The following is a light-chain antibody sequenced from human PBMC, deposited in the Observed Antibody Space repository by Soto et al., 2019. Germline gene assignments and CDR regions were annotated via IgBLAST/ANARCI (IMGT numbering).Light chain of an antibody. J-gene: IGKJ4*01. V-gene: IGKV3-11*01. CDR3: EQRSDWPLT. CDR2: DAS. CDR1: QSVSRY. Sequence: EIVLTQSPATLSLSPGERATLSCRASQSVSRYLAWYQQKPGQAPRLLIYDASNRATGIPARFSGSGSGTAFTLTISSLEPEDFAVYYCEQRSDWPLTFAGGTKVEIK.